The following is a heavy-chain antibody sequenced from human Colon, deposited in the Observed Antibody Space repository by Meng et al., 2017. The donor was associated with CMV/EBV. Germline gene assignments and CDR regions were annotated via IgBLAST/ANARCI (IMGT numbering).Heavy chain of an antibody. D-gene: IGHD6-13*01. CDR3: ALRGSAAGTFQH. J-gene: IGHJ1*01. V-gene: IGHV4-59*01. Sequence: QLQEAGPGLVKPSATLSLTCTVSGGSISSYCWSWIRQPPGKGLEWIGYMCYSGDTNYNPSLRSRVTISGDTSKNQFSLKLNSVTAADTAVYYCALRGSAAGTFQHWGQGTLVTVSS. CDR2: MCYSGDT. CDR1: GGSISSYC.